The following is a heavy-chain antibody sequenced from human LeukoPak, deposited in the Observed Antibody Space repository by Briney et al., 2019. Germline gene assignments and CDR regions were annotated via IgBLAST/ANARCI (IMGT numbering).Heavy chain of an antibody. V-gene: IGHV1-18*01. Sequence: GASVKVSCKASGYTFTSYGISWVRQAPGQGLEWMGWISAYNGNTNYAQKLQGRVTMTTDTSTSTAYMELRSLRSDDTAVYYCARDKVSEDIVATSWFDPWGQGTLVTVSS. D-gene: IGHD5-12*01. CDR2: ISAYNGNT. J-gene: IGHJ5*02. CDR3: ARDKVSEDIVATSWFDP. CDR1: GYTFTSYG.